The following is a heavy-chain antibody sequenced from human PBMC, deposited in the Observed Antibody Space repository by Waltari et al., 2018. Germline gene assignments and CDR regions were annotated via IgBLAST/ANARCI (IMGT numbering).Heavy chain of an antibody. V-gene: IGHV4-34*01. Sequence: QVQLQQWGAGLLKPSETLSLTCAVYGGSFSGYYWSWIRQPPGKGLEWIGEINHSGSTNYNPSLKSRVTISVDTSKNQSSLKLSSVTAADTAVYYCARGGRGGSYNYWGQGTLVTVSS. D-gene: IGHD1-26*01. CDR3: ARGGRGGSYNY. J-gene: IGHJ4*02. CDR2: INHSGST. CDR1: GGSFSGYY.